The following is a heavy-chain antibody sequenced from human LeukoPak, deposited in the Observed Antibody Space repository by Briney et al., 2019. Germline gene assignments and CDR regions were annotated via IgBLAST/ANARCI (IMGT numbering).Heavy chain of an antibody. CDR3: AKYYSYYDILTGPLDYYYYGMDV. Sequence: GGSLRLSCAASGFTFSSYAMSWVRQAPGKGLERVSAISGSGGSTYYADSVKGRFTISRDNSKNTLYLQMNSLRAEDTAVYYCAKYYSYYDILTGPLDYYYYGMDVWGQGTTVTISS. CDR1: GFTFSSYA. J-gene: IGHJ6*02. D-gene: IGHD3-9*01. V-gene: IGHV3-23*01. CDR2: ISGSGGST.